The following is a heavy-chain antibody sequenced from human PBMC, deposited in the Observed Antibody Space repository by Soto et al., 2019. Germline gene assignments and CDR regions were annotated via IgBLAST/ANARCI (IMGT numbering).Heavy chain of an antibody. CDR2: ILYDGSRT. D-gene: IGHD1-26*01. Sequence: QAQLVESGGGVVQPGRSLRLSCAASGFTISTYAMHWVRQAPGKGLEWVAVILYDGSRTYYADSVKGRFTISRDNSKNTLYLEMNSLRDEDTAVYFCARDRGDDYYRRYFDSWGQGTLVTVSS. CDR3: ARDRGDDYYRRYFDS. V-gene: IGHV3-30-3*01. CDR1: GFTISTYA. J-gene: IGHJ4*02.